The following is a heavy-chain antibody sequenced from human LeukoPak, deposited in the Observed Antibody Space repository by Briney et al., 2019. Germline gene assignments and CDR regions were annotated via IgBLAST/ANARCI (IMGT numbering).Heavy chain of an antibody. D-gene: IGHD2-15*01. CDR1: GGSISSYY. CDR3: ARLVVAGAFDI. V-gene: IGHV4-59*01. CDR2: IYYSGST. J-gene: IGHJ3*02. Sequence: PSETLSLTCTVSGGSISSYYWSWIRQPPGKGLEWIGYIYYSGSTNYNPSLKSRVTISVDTSKNQFSLKLSSVTAADTAVYYCARLVVAGAFDIWGQGTMVTVSS.